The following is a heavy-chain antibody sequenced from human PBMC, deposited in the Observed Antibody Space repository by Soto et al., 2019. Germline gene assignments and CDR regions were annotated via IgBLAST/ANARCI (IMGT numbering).Heavy chain of an antibody. Sequence: QVQLVQSGAEVKKPGASVKVSCKASGYTFTSYGISWVRQAPGQGLEWMGCISAYNGNTNYAQKLQGRVTMTTDTSTSTAYMELRSLRSDDTAVYYCARVRYYYGSGSYYVDYFDYWGQGTLVTVSS. J-gene: IGHJ4*02. V-gene: IGHV1-18*04. CDR3: ARVRYYYGSGSYYVDYFDY. CDR2: ISAYNGNT. D-gene: IGHD3-10*01. CDR1: GYTFTSYG.